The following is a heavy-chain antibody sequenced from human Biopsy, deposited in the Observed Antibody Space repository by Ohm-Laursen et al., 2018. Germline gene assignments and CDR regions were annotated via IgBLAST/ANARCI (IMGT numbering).Heavy chain of an antibody. CDR1: GFSFSDCH. J-gene: IGHJ6*02. CDR2: ISGGGTI. CDR3: ARDTRWSPYSMEV. D-gene: IGHD4-23*01. Sequence: GSLRLSCSASGFSFSDCHMRWIRQAPGRGLAWVSFISGGGTIYYGDSMKGRVTISRDNAKNSLYLQMHSLRAEDTAVYYCARDTRWSPYSMEVWGQGTTATVSS. V-gene: IGHV3-11*01.